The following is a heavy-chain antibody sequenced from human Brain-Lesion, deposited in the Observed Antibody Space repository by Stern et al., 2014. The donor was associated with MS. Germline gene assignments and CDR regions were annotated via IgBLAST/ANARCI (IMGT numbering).Heavy chain of an antibody. CDR1: GYTFTGYY. V-gene: IGHV1-2*02. J-gene: IGHJ4*02. CDR3: ATYYYDSTGYNDF. Sequence: VQLVESGGEVKKPGASVKVSCKASGYTFTGYYMHWVRQAPGQGLEWMGWINPKRGGTNYAQKFQGRVTLTRDTSITTPYLALSRLRSDDTGVYYCATYYYDSTGYNDFWGQGTLVTVSS. D-gene: IGHD3-22*01. CDR2: INPKRGGT.